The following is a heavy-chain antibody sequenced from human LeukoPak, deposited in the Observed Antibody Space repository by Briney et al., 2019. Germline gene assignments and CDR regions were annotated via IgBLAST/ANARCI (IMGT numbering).Heavy chain of an antibody. CDR3: ARDGDSGSYLRGLDV. CDR1: GGSFSGYY. V-gene: IGHV4-34*01. J-gene: IGHJ6*04. CDR2: INHSGST. D-gene: IGHD1-26*01. Sequence: SETLSLTCAVYGGSFSGYYWSWIRQPPGKGLEWIGEINHSGSTNYNPSLKSRVTISVDTSKNQFSLKLSSVTAADTAVYYCARDGDSGSYLRGLDVWGKGTTATVSS.